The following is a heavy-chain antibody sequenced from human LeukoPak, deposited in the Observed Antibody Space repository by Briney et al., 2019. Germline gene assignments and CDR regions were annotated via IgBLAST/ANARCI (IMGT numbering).Heavy chain of an antibody. CDR1: GFTFGDYA. Sequence: GRSLRLSCTTSGFTFGDYAMSWFRQAPGKGLEWVSFIRSKPYGGTTEYAASVKGRFTISRDDSKSIAYLQMNSLKTEDTAVYYCTRATTVTTVGWFDPWGQGTLVTVSS. D-gene: IGHD4-17*01. J-gene: IGHJ5*02. CDR2: IRSKPYGGTT. V-gene: IGHV3-49*03. CDR3: TRATTVTTVGWFDP.